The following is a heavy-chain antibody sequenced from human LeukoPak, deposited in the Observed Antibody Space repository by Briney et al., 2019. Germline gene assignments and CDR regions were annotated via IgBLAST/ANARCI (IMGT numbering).Heavy chain of an antibody. D-gene: IGHD7-27*01. V-gene: IGHV4-28*03. J-gene: IGHJ4*02. CDR3: ARGILTGDPERDY. CDR2: IYSNGYT. CDR1: GFSIPSSYW. Sequence: SETLSLTCAVSGFSIPSSYWWGWIRQPPGKGLDWIGYIYSNGYTYYNPSLKSRVTISVDTSKNQFSLKLSSVTAADTAVYYCARGILTGDPERDYWGQGTLVTVSS.